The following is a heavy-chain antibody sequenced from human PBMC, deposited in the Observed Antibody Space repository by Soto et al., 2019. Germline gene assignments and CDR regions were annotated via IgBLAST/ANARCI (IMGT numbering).Heavy chain of an antibody. CDR2: IIPIFGTA. CDR3: ARAQFATPDSGYEYGYYYGMDV. CDR1: GGTFSSYA. Sequence: QVQLVQSGAEVKKPGSSVKVSCKASGGTFSSYAISWVRQAPGQGLEWMGGIIPIFGTANYAQKFQGRVTITADESTITAYMELSSLRSEDTAVYYCARAQFATPDSGYEYGYYYGMDVWGQGTTVTVSS. D-gene: IGHD5-12*01. V-gene: IGHV1-69*01. J-gene: IGHJ6*02.